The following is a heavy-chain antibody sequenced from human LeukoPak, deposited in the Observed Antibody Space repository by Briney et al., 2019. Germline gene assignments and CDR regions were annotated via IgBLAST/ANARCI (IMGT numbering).Heavy chain of an antibody. V-gene: IGHV3-30*02. CDR1: GFTFSSYG. J-gene: IGHJ6*03. CDR2: IRYDGSNK. Sequence: GGSLRLSCAASGFTFSSYGMHWVRQAPGKGLEWVAFIRYDGSNKYYADSVKGRFTTSRDNSKNTLYLQMNSLRAEDTAVYYCAKDLYQLPYYYYYMDVWGKGTTVTVSS. D-gene: IGHD2-2*01. CDR3: AKDLYQLPYYYYYMDV.